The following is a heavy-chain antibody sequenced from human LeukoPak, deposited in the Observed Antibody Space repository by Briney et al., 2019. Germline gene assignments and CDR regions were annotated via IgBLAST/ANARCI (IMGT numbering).Heavy chain of an antibody. V-gene: IGHV5-51*01. D-gene: IGHD2-15*01. CDR3: ARRRHCTSGSCEDFDF. J-gene: IGHJ4*02. Sequence: GESLKISCKGSGYSFANYWIGWVRQMPGKGLEWMGTIYPGDSDTRYSPSFQGQGTISADKSISPAYLQWSSLKASDTAMYYCARRRHCTSGSCEDFDFWGQGTLVTVSS. CDR1: GYSFANYW. CDR2: IYPGDSDT.